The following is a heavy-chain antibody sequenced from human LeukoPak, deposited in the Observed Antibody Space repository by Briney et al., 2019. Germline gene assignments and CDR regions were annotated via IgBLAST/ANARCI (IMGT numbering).Heavy chain of an antibody. CDR1: ADSTRSYN. CDR2: NYTSGST. Sequence: SETLSLTSTVSADSTRSYNCTWIPQPAGTEPEGIGLNYTSGSTNYNPSLKSPITMSLDTSKSQFSLKLSSVTAADTAVYYCVRDSSTDGYNYYFDYWGQGTLVIVSS. V-gene: IGHV4-4*07. CDR3: VRDSSTDGYNYYFDY. D-gene: IGHD5-24*01. J-gene: IGHJ4*02.